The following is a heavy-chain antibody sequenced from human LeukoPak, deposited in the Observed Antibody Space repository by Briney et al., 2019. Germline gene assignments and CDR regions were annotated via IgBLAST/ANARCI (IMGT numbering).Heavy chain of an antibody. Sequence: PGRSLRLSCAASGFTFSSYGMHWVRQAPGKGLEWVAVISYDGSNKYYADSVKGRFTISRDNSKNTLYLQMNSLRAEDTAVYYCATPGGLYYFDYWGQGTLVTVSS. CDR1: GFTFSSYG. CDR2: ISYDGSNK. V-gene: IGHV3-30*03. D-gene: IGHD3-22*01. J-gene: IGHJ4*02. CDR3: ATPGGLYYFDY.